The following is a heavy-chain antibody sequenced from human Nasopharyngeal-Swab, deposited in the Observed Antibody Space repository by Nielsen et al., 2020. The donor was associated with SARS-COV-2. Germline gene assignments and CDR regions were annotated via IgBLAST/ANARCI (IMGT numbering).Heavy chain of an antibody. D-gene: IGHD3-9*01. J-gene: IGHJ3*02. CDR2: INHSGST. V-gene: IGHV4-34*01. CDR3: ARGRHDILTGWWSYGFDI. Sequence: WIRQPPGKGLEWIGEINHSGSTNYNPSLKSRVTISVDESKKQFSLKLSSVSAADTAVYYCARGRHDILTGWWSYGFDIWGQGTMVTVSS.